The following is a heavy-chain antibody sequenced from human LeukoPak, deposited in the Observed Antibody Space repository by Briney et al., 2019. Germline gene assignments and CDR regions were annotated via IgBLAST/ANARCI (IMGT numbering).Heavy chain of an antibody. CDR2: ISGSGGST. V-gene: IGHV3-23*01. D-gene: IGHD2-15*01. CDR3: AAGPKKGRSRLLGYCSGGSCGMDV. J-gene: IGHJ6*02. Sequence: PGGSLRLSCAASGFTFSSYAMSWVRQAPGKGLEWVSAISGSGGSTYYADSVKGRFTISRDNSKNTLYLQMNSLRAEDTAVYYCAAGPKKGRSRLLGYCSGGSCGMDVWGQGTTVTVSS. CDR1: GFTFSSYA.